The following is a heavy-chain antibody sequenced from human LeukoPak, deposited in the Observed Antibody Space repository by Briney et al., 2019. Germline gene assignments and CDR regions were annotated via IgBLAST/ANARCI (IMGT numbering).Heavy chain of an antibody. Sequence: GGSLRLSCAVSGITLSNYGMSWVRQAPGKGLEWVAGISDSGSNTKYADSVKGRFTISRDNPKNALYLHMNSLRAEDTAVYFCAKRGVVIRVILVGFHKEAYYFDSWGQGALVTVSS. CDR3: AKRGVVIRVILVGFHKEAYYFDS. D-gene: IGHD3-22*01. J-gene: IGHJ4*02. CDR1: GITLSNYG. V-gene: IGHV3-23*01. CDR2: ISDSGSNT.